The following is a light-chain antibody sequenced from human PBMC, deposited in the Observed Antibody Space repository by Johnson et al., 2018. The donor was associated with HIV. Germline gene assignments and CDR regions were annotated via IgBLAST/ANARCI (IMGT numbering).Light chain of an antibody. Sequence: QSALTQPPSVSAAPGQTATISCSGSSSNIGNNYVSWYQQLPGTAPKLLIYENNKRPSGIPDRFSGSKSGTSATLGITGLQTGDEADYYCGTWDSSLSAAYVFGTGTKVTVL. CDR3: GTWDSSLSAAYV. V-gene: IGLV1-51*02. J-gene: IGLJ1*01. CDR1: SSNIGNNY. CDR2: ENN.